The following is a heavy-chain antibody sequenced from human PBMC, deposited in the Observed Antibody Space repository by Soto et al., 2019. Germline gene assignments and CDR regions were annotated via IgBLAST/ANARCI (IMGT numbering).Heavy chain of an antibody. V-gene: IGHV4-59*01. CDR2: IYYSGSI. CDR1: GGSMNNYY. CDR3: ARGWFWSGSFNWFDP. D-gene: IGHD3-3*01. J-gene: IGHJ5*02. Sequence: RSLTCTVSGGSMNNYYWSWIRQPPGRGLEWIDYIYYSGSINYDPSLESRVAMSVDTSKNQFSLKLTSVTAADTAVYYCARGWFWSGSFNWFDPWGQGILVTV.